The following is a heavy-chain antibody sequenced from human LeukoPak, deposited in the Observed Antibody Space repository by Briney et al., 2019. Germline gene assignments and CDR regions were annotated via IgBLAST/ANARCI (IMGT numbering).Heavy chain of an antibody. Sequence: GGSLRLSCAASGFTFSSYEMNWVRQAPGKGLEWVSYISSSGSTIYYADSVKGRFTISRDNAKNSLYLQMNSLRAEDTAVYYCARDGTGSGTQGYFDYWGQGTLVTVSS. J-gene: IGHJ4*02. CDR1: GFTFSSYE. V-gene: IGHV3-48*03. CDR2: ISSSGSTI. CDR3: ARDGTGSGTQGYFDY. D-gene: IGHD3-10*01.